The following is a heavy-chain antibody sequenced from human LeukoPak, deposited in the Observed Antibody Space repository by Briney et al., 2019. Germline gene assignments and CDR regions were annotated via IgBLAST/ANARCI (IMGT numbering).Heavy chain of an antibody. CDR3: ARSSIIAAAGPYYFDY. CDR1: GYTFTSYY. V-gene: IGHV1-46*01. Sequence: ASVKVSCKASGYTFTSYYMHWVRQAPGQGREWMGIINPSGGSTSYAQKFQGRVTMTRDMSTSTVYMELSSLRSEDTAVYYCARSSIIAAAGPYYFDYWGQGTLVTVSS. D-gene: IGHD6-13*01. J-gene: IGHJ4*02. CDR2: INPSGGST.